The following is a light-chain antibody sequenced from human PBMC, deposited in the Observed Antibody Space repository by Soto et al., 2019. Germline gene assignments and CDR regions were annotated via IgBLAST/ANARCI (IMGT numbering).Light chain of an antibody. V-gene: IGKV3-15*01. CDR3: HQYNFWPT. Sequence: EIVLTQSPDTLSLSPGERATLSCRASQSVSSNLAWYQQKPGQSPRLLIYGTSTRATGIPARFSGSGSGTEFTLTISSLQSEDFAVYYCHQYNFWPTFGQGTKVDIK. CDR2: GTS. J-gene: IGKJ1*01. CDR1: QSVSSN.